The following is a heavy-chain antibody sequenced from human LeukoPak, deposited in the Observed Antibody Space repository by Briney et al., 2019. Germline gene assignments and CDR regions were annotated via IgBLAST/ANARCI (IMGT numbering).Heavy chain of an antibody. Sequence: SETLSLTCAVYGGSFSGYYWSWIRQPPGKGLEWIGEINHSGSTNYNPSLKSRVTISVDTPKNQFSLKLSSVTAADTAVYYCARLYSSSSAWGQGTLVTVSS. CDR3: ARLYSSSSA. D-gene: IGHD6-6*01. CDR1: GGSFSGYY. CDR2: INHSGST. V-gene: IGHV4-34*01. J-gene: IGHJ5*02.